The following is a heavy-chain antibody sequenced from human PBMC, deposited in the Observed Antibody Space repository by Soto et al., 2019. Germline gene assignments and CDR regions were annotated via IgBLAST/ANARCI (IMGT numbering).Heavy chain of an antibody. CDR2: FDPEDGET. Sequence: ASVKVSCKVSGYTLTELSMHWVRQAPGEGLEWMGGFDPEDGETIYAQKFQGRVTMTEDTSTDTAYMELSSLRSEDTAVYCCATIRPYYDILTGYFGDYFDYWGQGTLVTVSS. CDR1: GYTLTELS. J-gene: IGHJ4*02. V-gene: IGHV1-24*01. D-gene: IGHD3-9*01. CDR3: ATIRPYYDILTGYFGDYFDY.